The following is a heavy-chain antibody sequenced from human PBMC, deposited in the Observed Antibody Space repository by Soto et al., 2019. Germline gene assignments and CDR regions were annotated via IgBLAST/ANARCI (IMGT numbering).Heavy chain of an antibody. CDR3: ARAQPQLMNWFDP. CDR2: INAANGET. Sequence: QVHLVQSGAEVREPGASVKLSCKTSGYTFTSYATHWLRQAPGQRLEWIGWINAANGETKYSSKFKGRVTISRDTPANTAYMQFWTLRSEDTAVYFCARAQPQLMNWFDPWGQGTLVTVSS. CDR1: GYTFTSYA. V-gene: IGHV1-3*01. D-gene: IGHD6-13*01. J-gene: IGHJ5*02.